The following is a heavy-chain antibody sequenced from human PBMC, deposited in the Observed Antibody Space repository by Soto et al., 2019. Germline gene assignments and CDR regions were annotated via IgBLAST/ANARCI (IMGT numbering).Heavy chain of an antibody. Sequence: GESLKISCEGSGYSFTSYWIGWVRQMPGKGLEWMGIIYPGDSDTRYSPSFQGQVTISADKSISTAYLQWSSLKASDTAMYYCASLGYCSSTSCYGLPDAFDIWGQGTMVTVSS. CDR1: GYSFTSYW. V-gene: IGHV5-51*01. J-gene: IGHJ3*02. CDR3: ASLGYCSSTSCYGLPDAFDI. D-gene: IGHD2-2*01. CDR2: IYPGDSDT.